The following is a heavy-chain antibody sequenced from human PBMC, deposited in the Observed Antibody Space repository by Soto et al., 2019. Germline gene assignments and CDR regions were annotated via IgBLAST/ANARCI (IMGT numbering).Heavy chain of an antibody. J-gene: IGHJ5*02. CDR2: INPNTGGT. D-gene: IGHD3-3*02. CDR1: GYIFTSYY. Sequence: ASVKGSCKASGYIFTSYYVHWVRQVPGQGLEWMGWINPNTGGTNYAQRFEGRVTMTRDTSISTAYMELSRLTSDDTAIYFCARMTISREFDPWG. V-gene: IGHV1-2*02. CDR3: ARMTISREFDP.